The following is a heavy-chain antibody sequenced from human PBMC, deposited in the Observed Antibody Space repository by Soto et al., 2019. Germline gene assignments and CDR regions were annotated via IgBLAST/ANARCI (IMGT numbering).Heavy chain of an antibody. V-gene: IGHV1-58*01. CDR2: IVVGSGNT. CDR1: GFTFTSSA. Sequence: GASVKVSCKASGFTFTSSAVQWVRQARGQRLEWIGWIVVGSGNTNYAQKFQERVTITRDMSTSTAYMELSSLRSEDTAVYYCAAEGRYCTNGVCFGMDVWGQGTTVTVSS. D-gene: IGHD2-8*01. CDR3: AAEGRYCTNGVCFGMDV. J-gene: IGHJ6*02.